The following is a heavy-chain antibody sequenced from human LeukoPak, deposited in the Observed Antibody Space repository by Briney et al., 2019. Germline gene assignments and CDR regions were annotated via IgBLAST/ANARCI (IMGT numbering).Heavy chain of an antibody. CDR1: GFTFSSYG. CDR2: IRYDGSNK. CDR3: ARGGKRALAGTRSPQYFQH. V-gene: IGHV3-30*02. J-gene: IGHJ1*01. Sequence: PGGSLRLSCAASGFTFSSYGMHWVRQAPGKGLEWVAFIRYDGSNKYYADSVKGRFTISRDNSKNTLYLQMNSLRAEDTAVYYCARGGKRALAGTRSPQYFQHWGQGTLVTVSS. D-gene: IGHD6-19*01.